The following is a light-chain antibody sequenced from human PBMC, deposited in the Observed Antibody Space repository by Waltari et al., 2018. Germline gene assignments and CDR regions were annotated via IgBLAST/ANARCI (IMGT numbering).Light chain of an antibody. CDR1: QSITNY. J-gene: IGKJ1*01. CDR3: QQSYSKPWT. CDR2: GAS. Sequence: DIQLTQSPSSLSASVGDRVTITCRASQSITNYLNWYQQKPGKAPNLLIYGASSLHTEVPSRFSCSGSGTDFALTISSLQPEDFATYYCQQSYSKPWTFGQGTNVDIK. V-gene: IGKV1-39*01.